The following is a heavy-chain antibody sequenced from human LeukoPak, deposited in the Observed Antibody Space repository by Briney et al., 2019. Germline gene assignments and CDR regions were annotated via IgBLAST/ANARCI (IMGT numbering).Heavy chain of an antibody. CDR1: GFTFMTYS. J-gene: IGHJ3*02. Sequence: GGSLRLSCAASGFTFMTYSMNWVRQAPGKGLEWVSSISSTSSSYIYYADSVKGRFTISRDNAKNSLYLQMNSLRAEDTAVYYCATSITVVSVVISHADAFDIWGQGTMVTVSS. D-gene: IGHD3-22*01. CDR2: ISSTSSSYI. V-gene: IGHV3-21*04. CDR3: ATSITVVSVVISHADAFDI.